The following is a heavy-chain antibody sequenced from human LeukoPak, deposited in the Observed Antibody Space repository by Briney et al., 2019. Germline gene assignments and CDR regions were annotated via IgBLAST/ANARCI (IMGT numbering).Heavy chain of an antibody. D-gene: IGHD3-22*01. Sequence: GGSLRLSCAASGFTFSSYAMSWVRQAPGKGLEWVSSISGSGGSTYYADSVKGRFTISRDNSKNTLYLQMNSLRAEDTAVYYCAKGSSSGYYYYFDYWGQGTLSPSPQ. CDR3: AKGSSSGYYYYFDY. J-gene: IGHJ4*02. CDR2: ISGSGGST. V-gene: IGHV3-23*01. CDR1: GFTFSSYA.